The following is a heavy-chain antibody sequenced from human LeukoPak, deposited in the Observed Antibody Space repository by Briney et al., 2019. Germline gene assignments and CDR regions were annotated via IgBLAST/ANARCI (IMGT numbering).Heavy chain of an antibody. CDR1: GFTFDDYA. D-gene: IGHD1-7*01. J-gene: IGHJ5*02. CDR2: LTWDSNTI. CDR3: AKDITGELRFDP. V-gene: IGHV3-9*01. Sequence: GRSLRLSCAASGFTFDDYAMHWVRQAPGKGLEWVSGLTWDSNTIGYADSVKGRFTIPRDNAKNSLYLQMNSLRAEDTALYYCAKDITGELRFDPWGQGTLVTVSS.